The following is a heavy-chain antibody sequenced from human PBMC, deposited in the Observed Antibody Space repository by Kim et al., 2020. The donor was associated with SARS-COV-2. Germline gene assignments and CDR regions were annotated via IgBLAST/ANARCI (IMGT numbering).Heavy chain of an antibody. J-gene: IGHJ4*02. CDR2: INAGNGNT. V-gene: IGHV1-3*01. CDR3: ARDERMAIFGVGYYFDY. D-gene: IGHD3-3*01. CDR1: GYTFTSYA. Sequence: ASVKVSCKASGYTFTSYAMHWVRQAPGQRLEWMGWINAGNGNTKYSQKFQGRVTITRDTSASTAYMELSSLRSEDTAVYYCARDERMAIFGVGYYFDYWGQGHLVTVSS.